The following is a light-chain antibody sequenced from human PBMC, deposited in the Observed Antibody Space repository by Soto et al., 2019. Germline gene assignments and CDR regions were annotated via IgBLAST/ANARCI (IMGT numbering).Light chain of an antibody. CDR2: AAS. CDR3: QEYSKWPLFT. V-gene: IGKV3-15*01. Sequence: EIVVTQSPGILSVSPGDRATLSCRASQSVGRNLAWYQQKPGQAPTLLIYAASTRATGLPARFSGSGSGTDFTLTISSLQSEVFAVYSCQEYSKWPLFTFGPGTRVDIK. CDR1: QSVGRN. J-gene: IGKJ3*01.